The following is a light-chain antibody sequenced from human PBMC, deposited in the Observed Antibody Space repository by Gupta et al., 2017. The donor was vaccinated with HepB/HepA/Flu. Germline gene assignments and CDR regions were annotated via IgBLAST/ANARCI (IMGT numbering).Light chain of an antibody. CDR3: QQRSNWPPIT. J-gene: IGKJ5*01. CDR2: DAA. V-gene: IGKV3-11*01. Sequence: EIVFTQSPATLSLSPGERATLSCRASQSVNVYLAWYQHKPGQSPRLLIFDAANRAPGIPARFSGSGSGTHFTLTISSREPEDFAGYYCQQRSNWPPITFGQGTRLEIK. CDR1: QSVNVY.